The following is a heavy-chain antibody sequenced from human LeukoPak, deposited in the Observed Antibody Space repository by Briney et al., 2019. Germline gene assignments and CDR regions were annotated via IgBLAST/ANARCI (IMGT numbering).Heavy chain of an antibody. Sequence: GASVTVSCTASGYTFTDYNMHWEQQAPGKGLERMGRVDPEDGETIYAEKFQGRVTITADTSTDTAYMELSSLRSEDTAVYYCATEYAGYCSSTSCYGGDYWGQGTLVTVSS. CDR2: VDPEDGET. CDR3: ATEYAGYCSSTSCYGGDY. J-gene: IGHJ4*02. V-gene: IGHV1-69-2*01. CDR1: GYTFTDYN. D-gene: IGHD2-2*01.